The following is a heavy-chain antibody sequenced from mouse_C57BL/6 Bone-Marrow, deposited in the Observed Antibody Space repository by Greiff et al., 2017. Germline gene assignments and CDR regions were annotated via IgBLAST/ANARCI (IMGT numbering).Heavy chain of an antibody. Sequence: VQLKESGAGLVRPGASVKLSCTASGFNIKDDYMPWVQQRPEQGLEWIGWSDPENGDTEYASKFQGKATIPADTSSNTAYLQLSSLTSEDTAVYYCTKHPRQLRLAYWGQGTLVTVSA. CDR3: TKHPRQLRLAY. V-gene: IGHV14-4*01. CDR2: SDPENGDT. CDR1: GFNIKDDY. D-gene: IGHD3-2*02. J-gene: IGHJ3*01.